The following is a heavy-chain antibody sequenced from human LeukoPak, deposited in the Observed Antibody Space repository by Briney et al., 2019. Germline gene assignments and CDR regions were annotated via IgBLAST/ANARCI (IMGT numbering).Heavy chain of an antibody. CDR3: AQGWDLNS. J-gene: IGHJ4*02. D-gene: IGHD1-26*01. CDR2: TFYRSKWYF. V-gene: IGHV6-1*01. Sequence: SQTPSLTCALSGDSVSSNNVAWNWIRQSPSRGLEWLGRTFYRSKWYFDYAESVKSRITIYPDTSKNQFSLQLKSVTPEDTAVYYCAQGWDLNSWGQGTLVTVSS. CDR1: GDSVSSNNVA.